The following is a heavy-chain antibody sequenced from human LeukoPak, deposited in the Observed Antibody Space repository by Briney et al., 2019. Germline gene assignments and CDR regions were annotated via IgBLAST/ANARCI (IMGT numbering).Heavy chain of an antibody. CDR2: ISGSGGNT. Sequence: GGSLRLSCAASGFTFSSYAMSWVRQAPGKGLEWVASISGSGGNTYYAHSVKGRFTISRDSSKSTLCLQMNSLRAEDTAVYYCSKSREPQLLRRIDFWGQGTLVTVSS. J-gene: IGHJ4*02. CDR3: SKSREPQLLRRIDF. CDR1: GFTFSSYA. V-gene: IGHV3-23*01. D-gene: IGHD2-2*01.